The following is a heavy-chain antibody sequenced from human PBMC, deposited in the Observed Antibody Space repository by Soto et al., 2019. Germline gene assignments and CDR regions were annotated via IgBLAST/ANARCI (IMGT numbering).Heavy chain of an antibody. CDR2: IYPGDSDT. D-gene: IGHD6-6*01. V-gene: IGHV5-51*01. CDR1: GDCFTVYL. J-gene: IGHJ3*02. Sequence: GESLRLSCKGSGDCFTVYLVVLVRPMHGKGLEWMGIIYPGDSDTRYSPSFQGQVTISADKSIGTAYLQWSSLKASDTATYYCARRVGTSSSRAFDIWGQGAMVTVSS. CDR3: ARRVGTSSSRAFDI.